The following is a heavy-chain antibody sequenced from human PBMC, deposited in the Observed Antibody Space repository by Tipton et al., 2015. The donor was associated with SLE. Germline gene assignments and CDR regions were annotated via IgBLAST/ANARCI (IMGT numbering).Heavy chain of an antibody. J-gene: IGHJ2*01. Sequence: GSLRLSCAASEFTSSTYSMHWVRQAPGKGLEWVSSIPDRGTRIFYAGSVKGRFAVSRDNARNSLLLQMNSLRVEDTAVYFCAKYGPEQLGYWYFDLWGRGTLVTVSS. D-gene: IGHD6-6*01. V-gene: IGHV3-21*03. CDR2: IPDRGTRI. CDR3: AKYGPEQLGYWYFDL. CDR1: EFTSSTYS.